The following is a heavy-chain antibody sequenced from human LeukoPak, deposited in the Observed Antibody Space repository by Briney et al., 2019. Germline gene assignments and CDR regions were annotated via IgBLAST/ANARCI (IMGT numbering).Heavy chain of an antibody. J-gene: IGHJ4*02. CDR2: IGIADDT. CDR3: AKELRGYSYGYDY. Sequence: GGSLRLSCAASGFTISSYDMHWVRHVTGKGLEWVSGIGIADDTYYSGSVKGRFTISRDNSKNTLYLQMNSLRAEDTAVYYCAKELRGYSYGYDYWGQGTLVTVSS. D-gene: IGHD5-18*01. V-gene: IGHV3-13*01. CDR1: GFTISSYD.